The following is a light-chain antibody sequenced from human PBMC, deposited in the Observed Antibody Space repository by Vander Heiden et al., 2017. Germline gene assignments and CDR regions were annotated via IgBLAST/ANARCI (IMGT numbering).Light chain of an antibody. CDR1: QDINNF. CDR2: DAS. Sequence: DIQMTQSPSSLSASVGDRVTITCQANQDINNFLNWYQQKPGKAPKLLIYDASTLETGVPSRFSGSGSGIDFTFTISSLQPDDFATYYCQQYLNLPLAFGGGTKVEIK. V-gene: IGKV1-33*01. J-gene: IGKJ4*01. CDR3: QQYLNLPLA.